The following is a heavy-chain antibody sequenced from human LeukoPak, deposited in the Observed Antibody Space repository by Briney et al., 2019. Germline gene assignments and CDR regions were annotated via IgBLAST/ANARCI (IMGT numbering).Heavy chain of an antibody. V-gene: IGHV3-30-3*01. CDR1: GFTFSSYA. CDR2: ISYDGSNK. D-gene: IGHD1-26*01. CDR3: ARILTSGSYSAVGAFDI. J-gene: IGHJ3*02. Sequence: PGGSLRLSCAASGFTFSSYAMHWVRQAPGKGLEWVAVISYDGSNKYYADSVKGRFTISRDNARNSLYLQMNSLRAEDTAVYYCARILTSGSYSAVGAFDIWGHGTMVTVSS.